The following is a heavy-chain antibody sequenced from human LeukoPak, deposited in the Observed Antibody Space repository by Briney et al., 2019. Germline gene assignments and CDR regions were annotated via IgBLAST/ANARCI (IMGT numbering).Heavy chain of an antibody. J-gene: IGHJ4*02. CDR3: ARGGYYDSSGS. D-gene: IGHD3-22*01. V-gene: IGHV4-31*03. CDR2: IYYSGST. CDR1: GGSISSGGYY. Sequence: QTLSLTCTVSGGSISSGGYYWSWIRPHPGKGLEWIGYIYYSGSTYYNPSLKSRVTISVDTSKNQFSLKLSSVTAADTAVYYCARGGYYDSSGSWGQGTLVTVSS.